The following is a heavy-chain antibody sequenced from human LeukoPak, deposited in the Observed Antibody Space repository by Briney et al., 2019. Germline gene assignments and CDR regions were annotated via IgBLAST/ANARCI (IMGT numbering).Heavy chain of an antibody. Sequence: GGSLRLSCAASGFTLGNAWMNWVRQAPGKGLEWVGLIKSKTNGETRDYAAPVKGRFTISRDDSDNTLYLQMNSLKTEDTAVYYCTGYYYDSRWAGMEDYWGQGTLVTVSS. J-gene: IGHJ4*02. CDR2: IKSKTNGETR. CDR1: GFTLGNAW. CDR3: TGYYYDSRWAGMEDY. D-gene: IGHD3-22*01. V-gene: IGHV3-15*01.